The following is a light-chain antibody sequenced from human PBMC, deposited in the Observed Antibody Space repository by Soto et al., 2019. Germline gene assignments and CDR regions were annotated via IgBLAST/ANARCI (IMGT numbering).Light chain of an antibody. CDR3: SSYAGSTFYV. Sequence: QSALTQPPSASGSPGQSVTISCTGTSSDVGGHNYVSWYQQHPGKAPKLMIYEVSKRPSGVPDRFSGSKSGNTASLTVSGLQAEDEADYYCSSYAGSTFYVFGTGTKLTVL. CDR2: EVS. J-gene: IGLJ1*01. CDR1: SSDVGGHNY. V-gene: IGLV2-8*01.